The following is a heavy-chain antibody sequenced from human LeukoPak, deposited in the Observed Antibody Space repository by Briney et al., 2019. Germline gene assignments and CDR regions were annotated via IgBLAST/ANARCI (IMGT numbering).Heavy chain of an antibody. CDR1: GGSFSGYY. D-gene: IGHD6-13*01. J-gene: IGHJ5*02. Sequence: SEALSLTCAVYGGSFSGYYWSWIRQPPGKGLEWIGYIYYSGSTIYNPSLKSRVTISVDTSKNQFSLKLSSVTAADTAVYYCARSAGTRGNWFDPWGQGTLVTVSS. V-gene: IGHV4-59*08. CDR3: ARSAGTRGNWFDP. CDR2: IYYSGST.